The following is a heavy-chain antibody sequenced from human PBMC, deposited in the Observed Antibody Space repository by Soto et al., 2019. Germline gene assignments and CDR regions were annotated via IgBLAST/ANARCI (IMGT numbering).Heavy chain of an antibody. D-gene: IGHD2-15*01. J-gene: IGHJ5*02. CDR2: INHAGST. V-gene: IGHV4-34*01. CDR1: GESFNAYY. Sequence: QVQLHQWGAGLVKPSETLSLTCAVYGESFNAYYWSWIRQPPGKGLEWIGKINHAGSTNYNPSLKRRVTMSVDASKNQFSLNLTSVTAADTAVYYCAREVVAPTNWFDPWGQGTLVTVSS. CDR3: AREVVAPTNWFDP.